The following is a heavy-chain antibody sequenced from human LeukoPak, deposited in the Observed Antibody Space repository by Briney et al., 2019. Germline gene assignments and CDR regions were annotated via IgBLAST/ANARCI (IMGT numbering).Heavy chain of an antibody. CDR3: ARGTYYYDSSGYSPFDY. J-gene: IGHJ4*02. V-gene: IGHV4-59*01. CDR2: IYYSGST. CDR1: GGSISSYY. D-gene: IGHD3-22*01. Sequence: SQTLSLTCTVSGGSISSYYWSWIRQPPGKGLEWIGYIYYSGSTNYNPSLKSRVTISVDTSKNQFSLKLSSVTAADTAVYYCARGTYYYDSSGYSPFDYWGQGTLVTVSS.